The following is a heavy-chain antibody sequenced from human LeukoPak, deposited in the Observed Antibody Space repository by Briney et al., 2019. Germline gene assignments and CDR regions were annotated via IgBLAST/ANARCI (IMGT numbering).Heavy chain of an antibody. Sequence: GGSLILSCAASGFTFSSYAMSWVRQAPGKGLEWVSAISGSGGSTYYADSVKGRFTISRDNSKNTLYLQMNSLRAEDTAVYYCAKDSRYDILTGYYIHYYYYYGMDVWGQGTTVTVSS. CDR3: AKDSRYDILTGYYIHYYYYYGMDV. CDR1: GFTFSSYA. V-gene: IGHV3-23*01. CDR2: ISGSGGST. D-gene: IGHD3-9*01. J-gene: IGHJ6*02.